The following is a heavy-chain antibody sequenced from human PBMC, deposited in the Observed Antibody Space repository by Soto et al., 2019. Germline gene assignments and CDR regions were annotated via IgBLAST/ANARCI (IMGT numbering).Heavy chain of an antibody. Sequence: QVQLVQSGAEVKKPGASVKVSCKASGYTFTSYAMHWVRQAPGQRLEWMGWINAGNGNTKYSQKFQGRVTITRETSASTAYMELSSLRSEDTAVYYCARTGTTRKDWFDPWGQGTLVTVSS. CDR3: ARTGTTRKDWFDP. V-gene: IGHV1-3*01. J-gene: IGHJ5*02. CDR2: INAGNGNT. D-gene: IGHD1-1*01. CDR1: GYTFTSYA.